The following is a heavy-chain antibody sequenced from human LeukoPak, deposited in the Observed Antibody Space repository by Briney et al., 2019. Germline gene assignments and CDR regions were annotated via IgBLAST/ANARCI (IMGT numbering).Heavy chain of an antibody. CDR2: IYYSGST. Sequence: TSETLSLTCTVSGGSISTYYWSWIRQPPGKGLEWIGYIYYSGSTTYNPSLKSRVTISVDTSKNQFSLKLISVTAADTAVYYCARDGIAAAGTLDYWGQGTLVTVSS. CDR3: ARDGIAAAGTLDY. CDR1: GGSISTYY. J-gene: IGHJ4*02. D-gene: IGHD6-13*01. V-gene: IGHV4-59*12.